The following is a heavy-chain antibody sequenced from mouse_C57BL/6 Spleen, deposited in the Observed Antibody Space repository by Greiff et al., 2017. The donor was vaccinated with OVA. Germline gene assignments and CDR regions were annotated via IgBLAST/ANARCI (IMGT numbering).Heavy chain of an antibody. CDR2: IDPGTGGT. V-gene: IGHV1-15*01. D-gene: IGHD1-1*01. CDR1: GYTFTDYE. Sequence: QVQLQQSGAELVRPGASVTLSCKASGYTFTDYEMHWVKQTPVHGLEWIGAIDPGTGGTAYNQKFKGKAILTADKSSSTAYMELRSLTSEDSAVYYCTVISTVRGYWGQGTTLTVSS. J-gene: IGHJ2*01. CDR3: TVISTVRGY.